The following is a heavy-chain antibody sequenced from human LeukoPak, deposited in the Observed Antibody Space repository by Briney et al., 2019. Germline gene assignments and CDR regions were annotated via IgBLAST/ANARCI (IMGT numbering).Heavy chain of an antibody. CDR3: ARGPSGGNQVGFDY. CDR2: ISGSGGST. J-gene: IGHJ4*02. Sequence: GGSLRLSCAASGFTFSSYGMSWVRQAPGKGLEWVSAISGSGGSTYYADSVKGRFTISRDNAKNSLYLQMNSLRAEDTAVYYCARGPSGGNQVGFDYWGQGTLVTVSS. CDR1: GFTFSSYG. D-gene: IGHD4-23*01. V-gene: IGHV3-23*01.